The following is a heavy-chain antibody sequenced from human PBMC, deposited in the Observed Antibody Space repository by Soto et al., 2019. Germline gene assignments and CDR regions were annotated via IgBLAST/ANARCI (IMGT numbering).Heavy chain of an antibody. J-gene: IGHJ6*02. CDR3: ARGRQRITIFGVVIPLGMDV. CDR1: GGSFSGYY. CDR2: INNSGST. V-gene: IGHV4-34*01. Sequence: PXGTLSLTCAVYGGSFSGYYWSWIHQPPGKGLEGIGEINNSGSTNYNPSLKTRVTISVDTSKNQFSLKLSSVTAADTAVYYCARGRQRITIFGVVIPLGMDVWGQGTTVNVSS. D-gene: IGHD3-3*01.